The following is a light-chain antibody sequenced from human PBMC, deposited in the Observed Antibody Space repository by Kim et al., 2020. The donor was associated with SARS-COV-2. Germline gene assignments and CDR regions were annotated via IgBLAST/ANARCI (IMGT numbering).Light chain of an antibody. V-gene: IGLV2-14*03. CDR2: DVS. CDR1: SSDIGTYNY. J-gene: IGLJ1*01. CDR3: SSYTSSRTLV. Sequence: GQSITLSCTGTSSDIGTYNYVSWYQQYPGKAPKLMIYDVSNRPSGVSNRFSGSKSGNTASLTISGLQAEDEADYYCSSYTSSRTLVFGTGTEVTVL.